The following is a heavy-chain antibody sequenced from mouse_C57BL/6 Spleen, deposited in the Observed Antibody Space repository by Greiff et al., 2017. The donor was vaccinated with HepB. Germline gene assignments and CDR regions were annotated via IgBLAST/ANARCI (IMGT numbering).Heavy chain of an antibody. CDR2: INPNDGTT. CDR3: ARYYGSKGYWYFDV. CDR1: GYSFTDYN. J-gene: IGHJ1*03. D-gene: IGHD1-1*01. V-gene: IGHV1-39*01. Sequence: VQLQQSGPELVKPGASVKISCKASGYSFTDYNMHWVKQSDGKSLEWIGVINPNDGTTSYNQKFKGKATLTVDQSSSTAYMQLNSLTSEDSAVYYCARYYGSKGYWYFDVWGTGTTVTVSS.